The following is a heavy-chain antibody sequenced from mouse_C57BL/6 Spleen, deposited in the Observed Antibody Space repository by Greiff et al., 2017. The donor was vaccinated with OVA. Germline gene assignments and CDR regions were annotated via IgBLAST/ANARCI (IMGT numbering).Heavy chain of an antibody. Sequence: VQLQQSGPELVKPGASVKISCKASGYAFSSSWMNWVKQRPGKGLEWIGRIYPGDGDTNYNGKFKGKATLTADKSSSTAYMQLSSLTSEDSAVYFCARGSYYTHPMDYWGQGTSVTVSS. CDR1: GYAFSSSW. J-gene: IGHJ4*01. D-gene: IGHD2-12*01. V-gene: IGHV1-82*01. CDR3: ARGSYYTHPMDY. CDR2: IYPGDGDT.